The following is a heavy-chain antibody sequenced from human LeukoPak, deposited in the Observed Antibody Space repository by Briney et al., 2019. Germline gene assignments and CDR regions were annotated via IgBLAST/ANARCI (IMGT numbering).Heavy chain of an antibody. CDR2: ISYDGSNK. J-gene: IGHJ3*02. D-gene: IGHD4-17*01. CDR3: AKDEDYGDSTDAFDI. CDR1: GFTFSSYG. Sequence: GGSLRLSCAASGFTFSSYGMRWVRQAPGKGLEWVAVISYDGSNKYYADSVKGRFTISRDNSKNTLYLQMNSLRAEDTAVYYCAKDEDYGDSTDAFDIWGQGTMVTVSS. V-gene: IGHV3-30*18.